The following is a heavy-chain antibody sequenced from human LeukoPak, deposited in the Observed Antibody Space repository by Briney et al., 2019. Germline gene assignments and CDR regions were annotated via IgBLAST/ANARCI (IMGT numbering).Heavy chain of an antibody. D-gene: IGHD2-21*02. V-gene: IGHV4-4*02. Sequence: SGTLSLTCTVSCGSISTKMWWCSVRQTPGKGLEWIGEIYHSGSTNYNPSLKSRVTISLVKYKNQCSLKPSAVSAAGTVVFYCRRDSSRVGTIGAFDIWGQGKMVTVSS. J-gene: IGHJ3*02. CDR2: IYHSGST. CDR1: CGSISTKMW. CDR3: RRDSSRVGTIGAFDI.